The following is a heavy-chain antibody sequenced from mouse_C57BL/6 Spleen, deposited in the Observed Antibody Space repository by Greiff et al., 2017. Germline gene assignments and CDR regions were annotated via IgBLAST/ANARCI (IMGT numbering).Heavy chain of an antibody. CDR2: INPNNGGT. Sequence: VQLQQSGPELVKPGASVKISCTASGYKFTDYNMDWVKQSNGQSLEWIGDINPNNGGTIYNPKFQGKATITVDKSSSTAYMELRSLTSEDTAVYYCARGDLYGSIAYWGQGTLVTVSA. J-gene: IGHJ3*01. D-gene: IGHD1-1*01. V-gene: IGHV1-18*01. CDR3: ARGDLYGSIAY. CDR1: GYKFTDYN.